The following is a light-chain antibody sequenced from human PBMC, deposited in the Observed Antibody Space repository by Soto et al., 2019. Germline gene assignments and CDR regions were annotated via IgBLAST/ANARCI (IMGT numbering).Light chain of an antibody. CDR3: QQSSSIPWT. CDR1: QTISTS. Sequence: DIQMTQSPSSLSASVGDRVTITCRASQTISTSLNWYQQKPGKAPKLLIYGASSLQSGVPSRFSGSGSGTDFTLTISSLQPEDFATYCCQQSSSIPWTFGQGTKVDIK. V-gene: IGKV1-39*01. J-gene: IGKJ1*01. CDR2: GAS.